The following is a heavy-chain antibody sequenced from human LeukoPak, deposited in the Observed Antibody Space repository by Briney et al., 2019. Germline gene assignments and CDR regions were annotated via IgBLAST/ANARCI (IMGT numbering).Heavy chain of an antibody. Sequence: SGTLSLTCAVSGGSISSSSYYWGWIRQPPGKGLEWIGSIYYSGSTYYNPSLKSRVTISVDTSKNQFSLKLSSVTAADTAVYYCARGRDSGSSEDYWGQGTLVTVSS. D-gene: IGHD1-26*01. CDR3: ARGRDSGSSEDY. CDR2: IYYSGST. CDR1: GGSISSSSYY. J-gene: IGHJ4*02. V-gene: IGHV4-39*07.